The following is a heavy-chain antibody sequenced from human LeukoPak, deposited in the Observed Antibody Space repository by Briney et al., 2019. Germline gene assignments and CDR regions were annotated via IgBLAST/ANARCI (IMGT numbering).Heavy chain of an antibody. V-gene: IGHV4-31*03. Sequence: PSQTLSLTCTVSGGSISSGGYYWSWIRQHPGKGLEWIGYIYYSGSTYYNPSLKSRVTISVDTSKNQFSLKLSSVTAADTAVYYSARADYGDYAPLDYWGQGTLVTVSS. CDR1: GGSISSGGYY. CDR3: ARADYGDYAPLDY. CDR2: IYYSGST. J-gene: IGHJ4*02. D-gene: IGHD4-17*01.